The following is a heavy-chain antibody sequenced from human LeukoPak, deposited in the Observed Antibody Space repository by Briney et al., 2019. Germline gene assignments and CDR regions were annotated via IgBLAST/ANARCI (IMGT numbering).Heavy chain of an antibody. CDR3: ARGGKDYYGSGSTDY. J-gene: IGHJ4*02. V-gene: IGHV1-8*01. CDR2: MNPNSGDT. CDR1: GYTFTSYD. D-gene: IGHD3-10*01. Sequence: ASVKVSCKASGYTFTSYDINWVRQATGQGLEWMGWMNPNSGDTGFAQKFQGRVTMTRDTSISTAYMELSSLRSEDTAVYYCARGGKDYYGSGSTDYWGQGTLVTVSS.